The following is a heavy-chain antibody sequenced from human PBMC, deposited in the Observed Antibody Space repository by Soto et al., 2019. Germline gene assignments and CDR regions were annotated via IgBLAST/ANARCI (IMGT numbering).Heavy chain of an antibody. CDR3: TTFSAAILQGEGYYYMDV. J-gene: IGHJ6*03. D-gene: IGHD2-21*02. CDR2: IKSKTDGGTT. CDR1: GFTFSNAW. V-gene: IGHV3-15*01. Sequence: PGGSLRLSCAASGFTFSNAWMSWVRQAPGKGLEWVGRIKSKTDGGTTDYAAPVKGRFTISRDDSKNTLYLQMNSLKTEDTAVYYCTTFSAAILQGEGYYYMDVWGKGTTVTVSS.